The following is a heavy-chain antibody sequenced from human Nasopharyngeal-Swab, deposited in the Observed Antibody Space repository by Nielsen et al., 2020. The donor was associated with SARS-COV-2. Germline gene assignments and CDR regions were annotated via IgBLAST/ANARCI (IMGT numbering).Heavy chain of an antibody. CDR2: VNGNGADT. V-gene: IGHV3-23*01. CDR3: AKDLTGYYAPLDQ. D-gene: IGHD3-9*01. J-gene: IGHJ4*02. CDR1: GFTCTSYA. Sequence: GGSLRLSCAASGFTCTSYAMNWVRQAPGKGLEWLSAVNGNGADTYYADSVKGRFTISKDNSKNTLYLHMNSLRAEDTAVYYCAKDLTGYYAPLDQWGQGVLVTVSS.